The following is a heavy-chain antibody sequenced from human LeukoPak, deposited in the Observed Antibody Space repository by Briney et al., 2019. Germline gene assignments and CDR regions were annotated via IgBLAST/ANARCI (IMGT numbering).Heavy chain of an antibody. CDR1: GFTFSSYS. V-gene: IGHV3-21*01. Sequence: GGSLRLSCAASGFTFSSYSMNWVRQAPGKGLGWVSSISSSSSYIYYADSVKGRFTISRDNAKNSLYLQMNSLRAEDTAVYYCTRDSTGMVRGVRSWFDPWGQGTLVTVSS. J-gene: IGHJ5*02. CDR2: ISSSSSYI. D-gene: IGHD3-10*01. CDR3: TRDSTGMVRGVRSWFDP.